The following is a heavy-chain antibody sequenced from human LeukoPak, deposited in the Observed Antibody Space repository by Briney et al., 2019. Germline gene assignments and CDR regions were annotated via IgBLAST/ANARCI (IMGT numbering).Heavy chain of an antibody. V-gene: IGHV3-53*01. CDR2: IYSGGST. CDR3: ARETQYYFDY. CDR1: GFTVSSNY. J-gene: IGHJ4*02. Sequence: PGGSLRPSCAASGFTVSSNYMSWVRQAPGKGLEWVSVIYSGGSTYYADSVKGRFTISRDNSKNTLYLQMNSLRAEDTAVYYCARETQYYFDYWGQGTLVTVSS.